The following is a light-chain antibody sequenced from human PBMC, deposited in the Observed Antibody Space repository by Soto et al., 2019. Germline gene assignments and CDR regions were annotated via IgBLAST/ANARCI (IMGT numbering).Light chain of an antibody. Sequence: IVMTQSPDSLAVSLVETATINFRSSQSVLYSPNNKNYLAWYQQKPGQAPRLLIYGASTRATGIPARFSGSGSGTEFTLTISSLQSEDFAVYYCQQYNNWPLTFGGGTKVDIK. CDR1: QSVLYSPNNKNY. CDR3: QQYNNWPLT. J-gene: IGKJ4*01. CDR2: GAS. V-gene: IGKV4-1*01.